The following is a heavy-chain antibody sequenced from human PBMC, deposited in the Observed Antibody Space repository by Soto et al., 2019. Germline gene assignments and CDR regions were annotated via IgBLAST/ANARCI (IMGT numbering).Heavy chain of an antibody. CDR2: ISSTTNYI. Sequence: GGSLRLSCAASGFTFTRYSMNWVRQAPGKGLEWVSSISSTTNYIYYGDSMKGRFTISRDNAKNSLYLEMNSLRAEDTSVYYCARESEDLTSNFDYWGQGTLVTVSS. CDR1: GFTFTRYS. J-gene: IGHJ4*02. V-gene: IGHV3-21*06. CDR3: ARESEDLTSNFDY.